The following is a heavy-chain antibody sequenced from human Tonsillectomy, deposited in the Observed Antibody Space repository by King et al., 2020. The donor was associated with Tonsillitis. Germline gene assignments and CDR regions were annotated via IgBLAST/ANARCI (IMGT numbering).Heavy chain of an antibody. J-gene: IGHJ4*02. V-gene: IGHV3-15*07. CDR3: TSRPWFDY. CDR2: IKTKADGGTT. Sequence: VQLVESGGGLVKPGGSLRLSCATSGFTFTKAWMNWVRQTPGKGLEWVGRIKTKADGGTTDYAAPVKGTFTISRDDSKNTLYLQMDSLQTEDTAVYYCTSRPWFDYWGQGTLVTVSS. CDR1: GFTFTKAW.